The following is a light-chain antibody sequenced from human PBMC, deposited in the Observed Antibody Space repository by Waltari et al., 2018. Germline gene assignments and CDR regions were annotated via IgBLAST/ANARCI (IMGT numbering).Light chain of an antibody. CDR3: QQYYSYPRT. J-gene: IGKJ1*01. CDR2: AAS. CDR1: QGISSY. Sequence: AIRITQSPSSLSASTGDRVTLTCRASQGISSYLAWYQQKPGKAPKLLIHAASTLQSGVPSRFSGSGSGTDFTLTISGLQSEDFATYYCQQYYSYPRTFGQGTKVEIK. V-gene: IGKV1-8*01.